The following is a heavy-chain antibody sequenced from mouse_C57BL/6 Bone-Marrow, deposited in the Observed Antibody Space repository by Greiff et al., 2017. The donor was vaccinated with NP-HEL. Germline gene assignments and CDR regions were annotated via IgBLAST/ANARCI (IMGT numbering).Heavy chain of an antibody. J-gene: IGHJ2*01. Sequence: VQLQQPGAELVRPGTSVKLSCKASGYTFPSYWMHWVKQRPGQGLEWIGVIDPSDSYTNYNQKFKGKATLTVDTSSSTAYMQLSSLTSEDSAVYYCARTITTVVADWGQGTTLTVSS. CDR2: IDPSDSYT. D-gene: IGHD1-1*01. CDR1: GYTFPSYW. CDR3: ARTITTVVAD. V-gene: IGHV1-59*01.